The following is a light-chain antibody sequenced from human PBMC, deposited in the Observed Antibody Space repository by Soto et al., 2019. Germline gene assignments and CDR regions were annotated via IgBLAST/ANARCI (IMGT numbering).Light chain of an antibody. Sequence: DLPMTQSPSSLSASVGGRVTITCQASQDISNHLNWYQQKPGKAPKLLIYDTSNLETGVPSTFSGSGSGRDFTLTITSLQPEDVATYYCQQYDSLPYTFGQGTKLEIK. CDR3: QQYDSLPYT. CDR1: QDISNH. CDR2: DTS. J-gene: IGKJ2*01. V-gene: IGKV1-33*01.